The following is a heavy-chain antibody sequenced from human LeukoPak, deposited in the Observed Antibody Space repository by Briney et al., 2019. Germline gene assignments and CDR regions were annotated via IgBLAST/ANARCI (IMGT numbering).Heavy chain of an antibody. D-gene: IGHD3-22*01. CDR1: GFTFSSYA. CDR3: ARDLKGTMIVVVITYYYGMDV. V-gene: IGHV3-30-3*01. Sequence: GGSLRLSCAASGFTFSSYAMHWVRQAPGKGLECVAVISYDGSNKFYADSVKGRFTISRDNSKNTLYLQMNSLRAEDTAVYYCARDLKGTMIVVVITYYYGMDVWGQGTTVTVS. J-gene: IGHJ6*02. CDR2: ISYDGSNK.